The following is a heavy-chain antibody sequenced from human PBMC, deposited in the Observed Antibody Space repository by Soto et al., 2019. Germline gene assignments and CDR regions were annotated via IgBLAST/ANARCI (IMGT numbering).Heavy chain of an antibody. CDR1: GGTFSSYA. J-gene: IGHJ3*02. CDR2: IIPIFGTA. Sequence: SVKVSCKASGGTFSSYAISWVRQAPGQGLEWMGGIIPIFGTANYAQKFQGRVTITADESTSTAYMELSSLRSEDTAVYYCARVFLTQQLVGYYAFDIWGQGTMVTVSS. D-gene: IGHD6-13*01. CDR3: ARVFLTQQLVGYYAFDI. V-gene: IGHV1-69*13.